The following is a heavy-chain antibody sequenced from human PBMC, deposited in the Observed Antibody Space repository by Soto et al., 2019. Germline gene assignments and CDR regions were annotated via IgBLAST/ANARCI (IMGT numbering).Heavy chain of an antibody. J-gene: IGHJ4*02. CDR2: VYASDSEV. D-gene: IGHD1-26*01. V-gene: IGHV5-51*01. Sequence: GESRKISCPGSGYRFSSSWIGWVRQMRGKGLEWLGTVYASDSEVRYSPSFEGRATISADNSINTSYLHLFYLKASDTAIYYSTKGATTPFDFWGQGTRVTVSS. CDR1: GYRFSSSW. CDR3: TKGATTPFDF.